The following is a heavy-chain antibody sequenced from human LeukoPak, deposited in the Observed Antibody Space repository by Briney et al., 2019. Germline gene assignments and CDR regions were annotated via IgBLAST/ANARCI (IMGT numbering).Heavy chain of an antibody. CDR3: ARVSPSGVWDV. Sequence: SETLSLTCTVSGGSLSGINYYWTWIRQPAGTGLEWIGRIYTTGSSNYNPSLKSRVTISVDTSNNQFSLKLSSVTAADTAVYYCARVSPSGVWDVWGQGTTVTVSS. J-gene: IGHJ6*02. V-gene: IGHV4-61*02. CDR2: IYTTGSS. D-gene: IGHD3-10*01. CDR1: GGSLSGINYY.